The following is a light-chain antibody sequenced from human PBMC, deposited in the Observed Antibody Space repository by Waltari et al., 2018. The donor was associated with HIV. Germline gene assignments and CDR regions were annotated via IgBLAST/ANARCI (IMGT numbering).Light chain of an antibody. Sequence: QSVLTQPPSVSAAPGQKVTISCSGSTSNIGKDCVSWYQHVPGAAPRLLIYYKYELPAVLHGRFSGSRSGTSATLGITGLQTGDEAHYYCGTWDRSLSAAVFGGGTKLTVL. CDR2: YKY. CDR3: GTWDRSLSAAV. CDR1: TSNIGKDC. J-gene: IGLJ3*02. V-gene: IGLV1-51*01.